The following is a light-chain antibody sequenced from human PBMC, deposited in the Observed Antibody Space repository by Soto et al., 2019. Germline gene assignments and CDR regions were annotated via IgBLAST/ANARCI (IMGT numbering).Light chain of an antibody. V-gene: IGLV1-40*01. CDR1: SSNIGAGYD. CDR3: QSYDSRLSAYV. CDR2: TNN. J-gene: IGLJ1*01. Sequence: QSVLTQPPSVSGAPGQRVTISCTGSSSNIGAGYDVHWYLQVPGTAPKLLVYTNNNRPSGVPDRFSGSKSDTSASLAITGLQAEDEADYYCQSYDSRLSAYVFGNGTKATVL.